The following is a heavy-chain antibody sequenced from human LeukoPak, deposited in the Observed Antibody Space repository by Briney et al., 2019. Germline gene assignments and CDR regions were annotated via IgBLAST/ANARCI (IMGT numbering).Heavy chain of an antibody. J-gene: IGHJ3*02. V-gene: IGHV4-59*01. D-gene: IGHD3-22*01. Sequence: SETLSLTCAVSGGSISTYYWSWIRQPPGKGLEWIGYIYYSGSTNYNPSLKSPFTISVDTSKNQFSLKRTSVTAADTAVYYCARGRGLHYYDSSGFHSGAFDIWGQGTMVTVSS. CDR1: GGSISTYY. CDR3: ARGRGLHYYDSSGFHSGAFDI. CDR2: IYYSGST.